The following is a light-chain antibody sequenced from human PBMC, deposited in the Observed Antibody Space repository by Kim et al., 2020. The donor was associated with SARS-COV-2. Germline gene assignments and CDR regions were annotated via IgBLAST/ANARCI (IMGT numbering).Light chain of an antibody. J-gene: IGKJ2*01. CDR1: QSISNY. Sequence: DIQMTQSPSSLSASVGDRITITCRASQSISNYLNWYQQKPGKAPKLLISAAASLQGGVPSRFSGSGSGTEFTLTISSLQPEDFATYYCQQSYDGPMYTFGQGTKLEI. V-gene: IGKV1-39*01. CDR3: QQSYDGPMYT. CDR2: AAA.